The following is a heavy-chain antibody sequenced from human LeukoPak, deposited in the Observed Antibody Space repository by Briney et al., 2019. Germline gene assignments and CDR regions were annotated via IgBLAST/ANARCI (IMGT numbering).Heavy chain of an antibody. CDR2: ISSSSSYI. CDR1: GFTFSSYS. CDR3: ARDSSTAVAGTGFDY. V-gene: IGHV3-21*01. Sequence: GGSLRLSCAASGFTFSSYSMNWGRQAPGRGLEWVSSISSSSSYIYYADSVKGRSTISRDNAKNSLYLQMNSLRAEDTAVYYCARDSSTAVAGTGFDYWGQGTPVTVSS. J-gene: IGHJ4*02. D-gene: IGHD6-19*01.